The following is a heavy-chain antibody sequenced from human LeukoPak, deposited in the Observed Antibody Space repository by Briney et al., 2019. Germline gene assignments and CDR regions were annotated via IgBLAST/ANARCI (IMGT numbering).Heavy chain of an antibody. CDR2: IWYDGSNK. CDR1: GFTFSSYG. Sequence: PGRSLRLSCAASGFTFSSYGMHWVRQAPGKGLEWVAVIWYDGSNKYYADSVKGRFTISRDNSKNTLYLQMNSLRAEDTAVYYCARAYYDFWSGYYTDYYYYMDVWGKGTTVTVSS. V-gene: IGHV3-33*01. D-gene: IGHD3-3*01. J-gene: IGHJ6*03. CDR3: ARAYYDFWSGYYTDYYYYMDV.